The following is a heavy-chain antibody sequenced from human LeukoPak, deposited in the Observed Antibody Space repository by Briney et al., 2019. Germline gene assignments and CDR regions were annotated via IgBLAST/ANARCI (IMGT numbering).Heavy chain of an antibody. CDR3: ARTSGSGTWWAFDI. Sequence: SQTLSLTCAISGDSVSSNGAAWNWIRQSPSRGLEWLGRTYYRSKWYNDYAVSVKSRITINPDTSKNQFSLQLNSVTPEDTAVYYCARTSGSGTWWAFDIWGQGTMVTVSS. J-gene: IGHJ3*02. CDR1: GDSVSSNGAA. D-gene: IGHD3-10*01. CDR2: TYYRSKWYN. V-gene: IGHV6-1*01.